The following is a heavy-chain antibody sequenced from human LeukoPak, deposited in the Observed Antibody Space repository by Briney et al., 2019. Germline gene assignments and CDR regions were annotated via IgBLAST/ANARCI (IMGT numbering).Heavy chain of an antibody. Sequence: PGGSLRLSCAASGFTFSDYYMSWIRQAPGKGLEWVSYISSSGSTIYYADSVKGRFTISRDNAKNSLYLQMNSLRAEDTAVYYCASGYYYDSSGYSGFDHWGQGTLVTVSS. CDR2: ISSSGSTI. J-gene: IGHJ4*02. CDR1: GFTFSDYY. D-gene: IGHD3-22*01. V-gene: IGHV3-11*01. CDR3: ASGYYYDSSGYSGFDH.